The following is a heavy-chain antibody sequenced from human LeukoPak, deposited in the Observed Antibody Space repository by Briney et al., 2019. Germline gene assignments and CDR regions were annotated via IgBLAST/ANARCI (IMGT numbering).Heavy chain of an antibody. CDR1: GFTFSSYA. CDR3: AKDQTYYYDSSGSYYFDY. CDR2: ISGSGDNT. Sequence: GGSLRLSCAASGFTFSSYAMSWVRQAPGKGLEWVSGISGSGDNTYYADSVKGRFTISRDNSKNTLYVQVNSLRAEDTAVYYCAKDQTYYYDSSGSYYFDYWGQGTLVTVSS. J-gene: IGHJ4*02. V-gene: IGHV3-23*01. D-gene: IGHD3-22*01.